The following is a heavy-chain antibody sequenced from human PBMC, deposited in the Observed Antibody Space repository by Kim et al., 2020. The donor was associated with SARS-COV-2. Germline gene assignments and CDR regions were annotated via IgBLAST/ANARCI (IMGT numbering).Heavy chain of an antibody. CDR2: IKEDGSEK. D-gene: IGHD6-13*01. CDR3: GRDYSD. Sequence: GGSLRRSCAASGFTFSSYWMSWVRQAPGKGLEWVANIKEDGSEKYYVDSVKGRFTISRDNAKNSLFLQMNSLRAEDAALYYCGRDYSDWGQGTLVTVSS. V-gene: IGHV3-7*01. J-gene: IGHJ4*02. CDR1: GFTFSSYW.